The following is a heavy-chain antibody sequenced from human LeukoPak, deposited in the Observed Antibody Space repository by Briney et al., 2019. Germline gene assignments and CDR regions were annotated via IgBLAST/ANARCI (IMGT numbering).Heavy chain of an antibody. D-gene: IGHD1-14*01. CDR3: ARDRTTLIDY. Sequence: GGSLRLSCSASGFTFSSYSMDWVRQAPGKGLEWLSYITSSSGTIYYAYSVKGRFTVSRDNAKNSLYLQVNSLRDEDTAVYYCARDRTTLIDYWGQGVQVTVS. CDR1: GFTFSSYS. J-gene: IGHJ4*01. CDR2: ITSSSGTI. V-gene: IGHV3-48*02.